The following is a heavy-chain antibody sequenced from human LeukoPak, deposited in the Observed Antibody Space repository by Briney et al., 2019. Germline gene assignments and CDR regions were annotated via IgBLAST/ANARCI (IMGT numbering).Heavy chain of an antibody. Sequence: ASVKVSCKASGGTFSSYAISWVRQAPGQGLEWMGGIIPIFGTANYAQKFQGRVTITTDESTSTAYMELSSLRSEDTAVYYCARGGYSYGYCDYGGQGTLVTVSS. D-gene: IGHD5-18*01. CDR1: GGTFSSYA. CDR2: IIPIFGTA. V-gene: IGHV1-69*05. J-gene: IGHJ4*02. CDR3: ARGGYSYGYCDY.